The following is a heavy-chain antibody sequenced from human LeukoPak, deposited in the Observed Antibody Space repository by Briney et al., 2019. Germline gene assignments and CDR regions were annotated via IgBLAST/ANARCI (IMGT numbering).Heavy chain of an antibody. V-gene: IGHV3-15*01. D-gene: IGHD3-10*01. Sequence: PGGSLRLSRAASGFTFSNAWMSWVRQAPGKGLEWVGRIKSKTDGGTTDYAAPVKGRFTISRDDSKNTLYLQMNSLKTEDTAVYYCTTDSPRSMVRGVLWGQGTLVTVSS. CDR2: IKSKTDGGTT. J-gene: IGHJ4*02. CDR3: TTDSPRSMVRGVL. CDR1: GFTFSNAW.